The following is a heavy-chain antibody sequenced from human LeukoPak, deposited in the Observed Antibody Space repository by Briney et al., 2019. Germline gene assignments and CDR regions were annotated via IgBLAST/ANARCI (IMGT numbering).Heavy chain of an antibody. Sequence: GASVKVSCKASGYTFTSYYMHWVRRAPGQGLEWMGIINPSGGSTSYAQKFQGRVTMTRDTSTSTVYMELSSLRSEDTAVYYCARDAAAVVVVAGPLYYFDYWGQGTLVTVSS. CDR3: ARDAAAVVVVAGPLYYFDY. CDR1: GYTFTSYY. J-gene: IGHJ4*02. D-gene: IGHD2-15*01. V-gene: IGHV1-46*01. CDR2: INPSGGST.